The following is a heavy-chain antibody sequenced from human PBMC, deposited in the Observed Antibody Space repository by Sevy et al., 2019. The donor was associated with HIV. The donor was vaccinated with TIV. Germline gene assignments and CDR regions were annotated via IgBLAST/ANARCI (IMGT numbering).Heavy chain of an antibody. J-gene: IGHJ4*02. CDR3: ARSIAARPGPGLHYFDY. D-gene: IGHD6-6*01. CDR1: GFTFSSYW. Sequence: GGSLRLSCAASGFTFSSYWMSWVRQAPGKGLEWVANIKQDGSEKFYVDSVKGRITISRDNAKNSLYLQMNSLTAEDTAVYYCARSIAARPGPGLHYFDYWGQGTLVTVSS. CDR2: IKQDGSEK. V-gene: IGHV3-7*03.